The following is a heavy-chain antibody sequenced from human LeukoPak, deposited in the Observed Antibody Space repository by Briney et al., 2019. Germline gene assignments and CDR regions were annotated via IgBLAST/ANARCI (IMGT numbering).Heavy chain of an antibody. J-gene: IGHJ5*02. Sequence: GGSLRLSCAASGFTFSSSAMSWVRQAPGKGLEWVSAISGSGGGTYYADSVKGRFTISRDNSENTLYPQMNSLRAEDTAVYYCAKNDYGDYVRWFDPWGQGTLVTVSS. V-gene: IGHV3-23*01. D-gene: IGHD4-17*01. CDR2: ISGSGGGT. CDR1: GFTFSSSA. CDR3: AKNDYGDYVRWFDP.